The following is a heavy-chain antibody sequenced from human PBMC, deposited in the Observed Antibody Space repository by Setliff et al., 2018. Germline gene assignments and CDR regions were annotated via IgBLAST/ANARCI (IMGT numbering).Heavy chain of an antibody. CDR2: IRHDGSNE. Sequence: GESLKISCAASGFTSSMYGVHWVRQAPGKGLEWVAYIRHDGSNENYADSVKGRFTISRDNSRNTLFLQMNSLRAEDTGVYYCAKDTHHYASSGYYGFDYWGQGTLVTVSS. CDR3: AKDTHHYASSGYYGFDY. V-gene: IGHV3-30*02. J-gene: IGHJ4*02. D-gene: IGHD3-22*01. CDR1: GFTSSMYG.